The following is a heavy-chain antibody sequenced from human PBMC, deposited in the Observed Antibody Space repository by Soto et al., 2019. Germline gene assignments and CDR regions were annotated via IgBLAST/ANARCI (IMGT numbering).Heavy chain of an antibody. J-gene: IGHJ5*02. Sequence: QLQLQESGPRLVKPSETLSLTCTVSGGSISSSNYYWGLIRQPPGKGLEWIGSIYYSGSTYYNPSLKSRVTMSVDTSKNQFSLKLSSVTAADTALYYCTRHYAPPGRGVLWFDPWGQGTLVTVSS. V-gene: IGHV4-39*01. CDR3: TRHYAPPGRGVLWFDP. CDR1: GGSISSSNYY. CDR2: IYYSGST. D-gene: IGHD3-10*01.